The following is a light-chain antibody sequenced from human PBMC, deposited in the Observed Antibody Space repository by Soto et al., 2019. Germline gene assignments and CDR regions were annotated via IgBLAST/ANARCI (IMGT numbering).Light chain of an antibody. CDR2: LNSDGRH. J-gene: IGLJ2*01. Sequence: QAVVTQSPSASASLGASVKLTCTLSSGHSSYAIAWHQQQPEKGPRYLMKLNSDGRHSKGDGIPDRFSGSSSGTERYLTISSLQSEDEADYYCQTWGSGIQVFGGGTQLTVL. CDR1: SGHSSYA. V-gene: IGLV4-69*01. CDR3: QTWGSGIQV.